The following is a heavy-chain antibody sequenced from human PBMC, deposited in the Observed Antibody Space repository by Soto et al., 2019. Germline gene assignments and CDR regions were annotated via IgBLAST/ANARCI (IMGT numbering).Heavy chain of an antibody. V-gene: IGHV1-8*01. CDR2: MNPNNGET. CDR1: GYTFASYN. D-gene: IGHD3-3*01. CDR3: ARSGRYLEWFTWFDP. Sequence: ASVKVACKASGYTFASYNINWVRQVPGQGLEWMGWMNPNNGETGFAQKFLGRVTMTRNTSIRTVYLELNSLRSEDTAVYYCARSGRYLEWFTWFDPWGQGTLVTVSS. J-gene: IGHJ5*02.